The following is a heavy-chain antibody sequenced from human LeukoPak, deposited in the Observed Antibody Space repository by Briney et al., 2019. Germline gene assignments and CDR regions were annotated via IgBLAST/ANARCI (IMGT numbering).Heavy chain of an antibody. CDR2: IYYSGST. CDR1: GGSISSSSYY. D-gene: IGHD6-13*01. CDR3: ARVIAAAGRGFDY. V-gene: IGHV4-39*07. Sequence: SETLSLTCTVSGGSISSSSYYWGWIRQPPGKGLEWIGSIYYSGSTYYNPSLKSRVTISVDTPKNQFSLKLSSVTAADTAVYYCARVIAAAGRGFDYWGQGTLVTVSS. J-gene: IGHJ4*02.